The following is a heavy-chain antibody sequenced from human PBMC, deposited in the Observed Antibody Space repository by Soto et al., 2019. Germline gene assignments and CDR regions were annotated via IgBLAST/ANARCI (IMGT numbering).Heavy chain of an antibody. CDR1: GGSISSGGYS. V-gene: IGHV4-30-2*01. CDR3: ASSHAGAHITAAVH. J-gene: IGHJ4*02. CDR2: IYHSGST. D-gene: IGHD6-13*01. Sequence: QLQLQESGSGLVKPSQTLSLTCAVSGGSISSGGYSWSWIRQPPGKGLEWIGYIYHSGSTYYNPSLKRRVTISVNRSKNKFSLKLSSVTAADTAVYYCASSHAGAHITAAVHWGQGTLVTVSS.